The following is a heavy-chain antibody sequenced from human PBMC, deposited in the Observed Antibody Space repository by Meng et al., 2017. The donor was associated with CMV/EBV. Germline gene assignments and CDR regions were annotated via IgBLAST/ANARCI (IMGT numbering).Heavy chain of an antibody. CDR3: AREGDNPFDY. V-gene: IGHV4-30-4*08. CDR2: IYYSGRT. CDR1: GGSISSGDYY. Sequence: GELQKSGPGLGNPSQTLYLTCTVSGGSISSGDYYWSWIRQPPGKGLEWIGYIYYSGRTYYNPSLKSRVTISVDTSKNQFSLKLSSVTAADTAVYYCAREGDNPFDYWGQGTLVTVSS. J-gene: IGHJ4*02. D-gene: IGHD2-21*02.